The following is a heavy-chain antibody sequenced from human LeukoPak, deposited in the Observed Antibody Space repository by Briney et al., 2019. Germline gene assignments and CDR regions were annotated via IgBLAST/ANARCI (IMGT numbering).Heavy chain of an antibody. CDR1: GYSFTSYW. CDR2: IYPGDSDT. J-gene: IGHJ6*02. D-gene: IGHD6-19*01. CDR3: ARHPLVGAVADIYGMGV. Sequence: GESLKISCKGSGYSFTSYWIGWVRQMPGKGLEWMGIIYPGDSDTRYSPSFQGQVTISADKSISTAYLQWSSLKASDTAMYYCARHPLVGAVADIYGMGVWGQGTTVTVSS. V-gene: IGHV5-51*01.